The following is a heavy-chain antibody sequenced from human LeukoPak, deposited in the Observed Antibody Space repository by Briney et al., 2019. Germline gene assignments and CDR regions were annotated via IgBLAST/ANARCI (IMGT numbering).Heavy chain of an antibody. V-gene: IGHV3-23*01. Sequence: GGSLRLSCAASGFTFSSYAMSWVRQAPGKGLEWVSGISGSGGSTYYADSVKGRFTISRDNSKNTLYLQMNSLRAEDTAVYYCARIFRPYEFGEGGSFDYWGQGTLVTVSS. CDR3: ARIFRPYEFGEGGSFDY. CDR1: GFTFSSYA. J-gene: IGHJ4*02. D-gene: IGHD3-10*01. CDR2: ISGSGGST.